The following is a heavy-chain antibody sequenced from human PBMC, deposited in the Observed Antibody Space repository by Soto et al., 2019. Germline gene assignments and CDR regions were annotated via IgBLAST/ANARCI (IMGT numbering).Heavy chain of an antibody. CDR3: TRLSVTDNEGAVINY. J-gene: IGHJ4*02. CDR2: IRSKAYSYAT. V-gene: IGHV3-73*01. Sequence: GGSLRLSCATSGYSFSGSAMHWVRQASGKGLEWLGHIRSKAYSYATAYAASVKGRVIISRDDSKNTAYLQMNSLKTEDTAVYYCTRLSVTDNEGAVINYWGQGTLVTVSS. CDR1: GYSFSGSA. D-gene: IGHD2-21*02.